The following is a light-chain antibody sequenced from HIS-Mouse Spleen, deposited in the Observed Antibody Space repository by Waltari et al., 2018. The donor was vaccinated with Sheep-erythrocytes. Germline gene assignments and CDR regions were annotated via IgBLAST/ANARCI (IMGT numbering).Light chain of an antibody. CDR1: SSNIGSNY. V-gene: IGLV1-47*01. CDR2: RNN. Sequence: QSVLTQPPSASGTPGQRVTISCSVSSSNIGSNYVYWYQQLPGTAPKLPIYRNNRLPSGVPDRYHGSKSGPSASLAISGLRSDDEADYSGAAWDDSLSGPVFGGGTKLTVL. J-gene: IGLJ3*02. CDR3: AAWDDSLSGPV.